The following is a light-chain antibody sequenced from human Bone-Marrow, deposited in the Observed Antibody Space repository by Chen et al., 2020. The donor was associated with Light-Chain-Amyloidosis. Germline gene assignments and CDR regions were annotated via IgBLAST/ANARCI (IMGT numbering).Light chain of an antibody. CDR2: RDT. CDR1: DLPTKY. V-gene: IGLV3-25*03. J-gene: IGLJ2*01. CDR3: QSADSSGTYEVI. Sequence: SYELTQPPSVSVSSGQTARITCSGDDLPTKYAYWYQQKPGQAPVLVIHRDTERPSGISERFSCSSSGTTATLTISGVQAEDEADYHCQSADSSGTYEVIFGGGTKLTVL.